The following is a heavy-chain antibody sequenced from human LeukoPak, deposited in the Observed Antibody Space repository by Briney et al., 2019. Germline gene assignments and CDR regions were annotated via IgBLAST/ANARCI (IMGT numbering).Heavy chain of an antibody. CDR1: GYTFTSYD. CDR3: ASSGYYDSSGYGEY. V-gene: IGHV1-8*01. Sequence: ASLKVSCTASGYTFTSYDINWVRQATGQGLEWMGWMNPNSGNTCYAQKFQGRVTMTRNTSISTAYMELSSLRSEDTAVYYCASSGYYDSSGYGEYWGQGTLVTVSS. J-gene: IGHJ4*02. D-gene: IGHD3-22*01. CDR2: MNPNSGNT.